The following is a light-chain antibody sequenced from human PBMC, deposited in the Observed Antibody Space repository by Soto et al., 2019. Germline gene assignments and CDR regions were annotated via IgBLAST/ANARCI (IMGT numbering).Light chain of an antibody. V-gene: IGKV4-1*01. CDR3: QQYYSSPPT. Sequence: DIVMTQSPDSLAVSLGERATINCKSSQSVLYSPNNKNYLAWYQRKPGQPPKLLIYWASTRESGVPDRFSGGGSGTDFTLTISSLQAEDVAVYYCQQYYSSPPTFGQGTKVEIK. J-gene: IGKJ1*01. CDR2: WAS. CDR1: QSVLYSPNNKNY.